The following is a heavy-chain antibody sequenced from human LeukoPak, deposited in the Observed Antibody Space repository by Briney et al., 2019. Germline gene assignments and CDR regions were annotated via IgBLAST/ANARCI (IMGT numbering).Heavy chain of an antibody. CDR2: IYYSGST. D-gene: IGHD2-15*01. J-gene: IGHJ4*02. CDR1: GGSFSSYY. V-gene: IGHV4-34*01. Sequence: SETLSLTCAVYGGSFSSYYWGWIRQSPGRGLEWIGSIYYSGSTNYNPSLKSRVTISVDTSKNQFSLKLSSVTAADTAVYYCARVAAKTVDYWGQGTLVTVSS. CDR3: ARVAAKTVDY.